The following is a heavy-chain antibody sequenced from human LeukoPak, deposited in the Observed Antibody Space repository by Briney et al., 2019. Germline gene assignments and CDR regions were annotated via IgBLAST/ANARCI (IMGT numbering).Heavy chain of an antibody. CDR1: GGTISSYA. D-gene: IGHD3-9*01. CDR3: AREWWGYDVLTGDNWFDP. CDR2: ISTYNGDT. V-gene: IGHV1-18*01. J-gene: IGHJ5*02. Sequence: ASVKVSCKASGGTISSYAISWVRQAPGQGLEWMGWISTYNGDTNYAQKFQGRVIMTTDTSTSTAYIELRSLRSDDTAAYYCAREWWGYDVLTGDNWFDPWGQGTLVTVSS.